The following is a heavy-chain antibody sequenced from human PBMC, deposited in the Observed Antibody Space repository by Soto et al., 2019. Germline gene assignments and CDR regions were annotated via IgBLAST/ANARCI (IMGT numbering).Heavy chain of an antibody. V-gene: IGHV4-31*03. CDR1: GGSISSGGYY. CDR2: IYYRGST. Sequence: QVQLQESGPGLVKPSQTLSLTCTFSGGSISSGGYYWSWSRQHPGKGLEGIGYIYYRGSTYYTPSHRRRVTKPVDTSQNQFSLELSSETAADTAVYCCAREVLLWFWETRGGCYYMDVWGKGTSVTVAS. D-gene: IGHD3-10*01. CDR3: AREVLLWFWETRGGCYYMDV. J-gene: IGHJ6*03.